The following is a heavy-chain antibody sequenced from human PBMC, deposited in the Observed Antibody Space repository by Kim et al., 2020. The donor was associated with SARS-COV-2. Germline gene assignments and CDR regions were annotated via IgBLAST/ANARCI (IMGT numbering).Heavy chain of an antibody. Sequence: GGSLRLSCAASGFTFSSYGMHWVRQAPGKGLEWVAVISYDGSNKYYADSVKGRFTISRDNSKNTLYLQMNSLRAEDTAVYYCAKDSPVWGSYRYMDYWG. CDR3: AKDSPVWGSYRYMDY. V-gene: IGHV3-30*18. CDR1: GFTFSSYG. J-gene: IGHJ4*01. D-gene: IGHD3-16*02. CDR2: ISYDGSNK.